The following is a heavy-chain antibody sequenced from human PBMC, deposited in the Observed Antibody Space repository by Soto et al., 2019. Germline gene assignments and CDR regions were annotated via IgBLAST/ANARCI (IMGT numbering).Heavy chain of an antibody. J-gene: IGHJ4*02. Sequence: QVQLVESGGGVVQPGRSLRLSCEASGFTFSSYAMHWVRQAPGKGLEWVAVISYDGSNKYYADSVKGRFTISRDNSKNPLYLQMNSLRAEDTAVYYCARTFRGGWLVPLGYWGQGTLVTVSS. CDR2: ISYDGSNK. CDR3: ARTFRGGWLVPLGY. V-gene: IGHV3-30-3*01. D-gene: IGHD6-19*01. CDR1: GFTFSSYA.